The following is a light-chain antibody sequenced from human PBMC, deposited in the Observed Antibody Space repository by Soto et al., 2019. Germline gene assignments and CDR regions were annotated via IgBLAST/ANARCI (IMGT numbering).Light chain of an antibody. J-gene: IGKJ1*01. CDR2: GAS. CDR3: QVYTTLPQT. CDR1: QSVSSTY. V-gene: IGKV3-20*01. Sequence: EIVLTQSPGTLSLSPGERATLSCRASQSVSSTYLAWYQQKPGQAPRLLIYGASSRATGIPDRFSGSGSGTDFTLTISRLEPEDIAVYYCQVYTTLPQTFGQGTKVDIK.